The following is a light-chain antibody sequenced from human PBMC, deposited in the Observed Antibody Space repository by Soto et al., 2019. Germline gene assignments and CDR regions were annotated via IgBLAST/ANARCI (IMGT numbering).Light chain of an antibody. J-gene: IGLJ1*01. CDR1: SSDVGGYNY. CDR3: SSYSSSSTRLDV. CDR2: DVS. Sequence: QSALTQPASVSGSPGQSITISCTGTSSDVGGYNYVSWYQQHPGKAPKIMIYDVSNRPSGVSNRFSGSNSGNTASLSTSGGRADDEADYYCSSYSSSSTRLDVFGTGTKVTVL. V-gene: IGLV2-14*01.